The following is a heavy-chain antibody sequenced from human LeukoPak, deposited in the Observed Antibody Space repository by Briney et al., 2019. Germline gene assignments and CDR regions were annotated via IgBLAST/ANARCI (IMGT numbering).Heavy chain of an antibody. V-gene: IGHV3-7*05. CDR1: GFTFSSYW. CDR3: ARDGGGGLDY. CDR2: IKQEGSER. Sequence: GRSLRLPCAVSGFTFSSYWMKWVRQAPGEGLESAAKIKQEGSERYYMDSVKGRFTISRDNAMKLLSVQMNSQRGDDTAVYYCARDGGGGLDYWGQGTLVTVSS. D-gene: IGHD2-15*01. J-gene: IGHJ4*02.